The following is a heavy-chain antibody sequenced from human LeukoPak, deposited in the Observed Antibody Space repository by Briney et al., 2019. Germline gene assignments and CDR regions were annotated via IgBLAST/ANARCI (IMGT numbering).Heavy chain of an antibody. CDR3: AKDHPETYYYDSSGYYDAFDI. V-gene: IGHV3-30*02. Sequence: GGSLRLSCAASRFSFSSYDMHWVRQAPGKGLEWVAFIRYDGNIKYLADSVKGRFTISRDTSKNTLYLQMNSLRAEDTAVYYCAKDHPETYYYDSSGYYDAFDIWGQGTMVTVSS. D-gene: IGHD3-22*01. CDR1: RFSFSSYD. CDR2: IRYDGNIK. J-gene: IGHJ3*02.